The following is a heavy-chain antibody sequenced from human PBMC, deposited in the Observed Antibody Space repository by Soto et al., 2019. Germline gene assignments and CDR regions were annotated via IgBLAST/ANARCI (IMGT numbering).Heavy chain of an antibody. CDR3: ARAPPWIAAAGYYLDY. J-gene: IGHJ4*02. D-gene: IGHD6-13*01. CDR2: IIPIFGTA. CDR1: GGTFSSYA. Sequence: GASVKVSCKASGGTFSSYAISWVRQAPGQGLEWMGGIIPIFGTANYAQKFQGRVTITADGSTSTAYMELSSLRSEDTAVYYCARAPPWIAAAGYYLDYWGQGTLVTVSS. V-gene: IGHV1-69*13.